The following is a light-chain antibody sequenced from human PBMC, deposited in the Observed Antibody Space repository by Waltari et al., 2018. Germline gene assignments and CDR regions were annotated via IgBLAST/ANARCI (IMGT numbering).Light chain of an antibody. Sequence: DIQMTQSPYSLSASVGDSVTITCRASQSIITFLNWYQQKPGKAPNLLIYDASSLQSGVPSRFSGSGSGTDFTLTISSLQPEDFATYYCQQSYSFPPVTFGQGTRLEI. CDR2: DAS. CDR1: QSIITF. V-gene: IGKV1-39*01. CDR3: QQSYSFPPVT. J-gene: IGKJ2*01.